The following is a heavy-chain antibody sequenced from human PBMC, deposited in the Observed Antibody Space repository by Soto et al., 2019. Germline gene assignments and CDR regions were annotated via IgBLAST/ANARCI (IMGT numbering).Heavy chain of an antibody. Sequence: PSETLSLTCAVYGGSFSGYYWSWIRQPPGKGLEWIGEINHSGSTNYNPSLKSRVTISVDTSKNQFSLKLSSVTAADTAVYYCARGVTYNCNPKYYYYYYMEVWGKGTTVTVSS. D-gene: IGHD1-20*01. V-gene: IGHV4-34*01. CDR2: INHSGST. J-gene: IGHJ6*03. CDR3: ARGVTYNCNPKYYYYYYMEV. CDR1: GGSFSGYY.